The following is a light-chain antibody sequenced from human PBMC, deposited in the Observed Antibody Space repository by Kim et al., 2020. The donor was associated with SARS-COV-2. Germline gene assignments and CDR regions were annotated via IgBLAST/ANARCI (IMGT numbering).Light chain of an antibody. CDR3: LLYYGGAYV. CDR1: HGAVTNNYY. V-gene: IGLV7-43*01. Sequence: PGGTLPLTCASRHGAVTNNYYPNWFQQKPGQAPTALIYSTSHKHSWTPARFSGSLLGGKAALTLSGVQPEDEAEYYCLLYYGGAYVFGAGTKVTVL. J-gene: IGLJ1*01. CDR2: STS.